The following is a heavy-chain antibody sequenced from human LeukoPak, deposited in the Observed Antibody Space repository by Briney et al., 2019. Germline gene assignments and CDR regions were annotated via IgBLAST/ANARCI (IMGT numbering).Heavy chain of an antibody. D-gene: IGHD6-13*01. Sequence: ASVKVSCKASGYTFTGYYMHWVRQAPGQGLEWMGWINPNSGGTNYAQKFQGWVTMTRDTSISTAYMELSRPRSDDTAVYYCARGGFDSSSWLGDYWGQGTLVTVSS. CDR3: ARGGFDSSSWLGDY. CDR2: INPNSGGT. V-gene: IGHV1-2*04. CDR1: GYTFTGYY. J-gene: IGHJ4*02.